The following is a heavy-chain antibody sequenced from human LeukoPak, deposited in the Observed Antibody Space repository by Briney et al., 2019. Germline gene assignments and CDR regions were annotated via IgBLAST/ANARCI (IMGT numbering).Heavy chain of an antibody. CDR1: GFIFSTYA. J-gene: IGHJ4*02. CDR3: AKEKGGTSGVDY. D-gene: IGHD2-15*01. Sequence: GGSLRLSCAASGFIFSTYAMSWVRQVPGMGLEWVSAISGSDRGGITYYADSVKGRFTIFRDNSKNTVYLQMNSLRAGDTAVYYCAKEKGGTSGVDYWGQGTLVTVSS. V-gene: IGHV3-23*01. CDR2: ISGSDRGGIT.